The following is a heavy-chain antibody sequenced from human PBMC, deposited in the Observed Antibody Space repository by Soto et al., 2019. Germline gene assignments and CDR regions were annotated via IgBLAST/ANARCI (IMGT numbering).Heavy chain of an antibody. CDR1: GGSISSGDYY. CDR3: ARDRRNDFWSGYFTDY. CDR2: IYYSGST. Sequence: SETLSLTCTVSGGSISSGDYYWSWIRQPPGKGLEGIGYIYYSGSTNYNPSLKSRVTISVDTSKNQFSLKLSSVTAADTAVYYCARDRRNDFWSGYFTDYWGQGTLVTVSS. V-gene: IGHV4-30-4*08. D-gene: IGHD3-3*01. J-gene: IGHJ4*02.